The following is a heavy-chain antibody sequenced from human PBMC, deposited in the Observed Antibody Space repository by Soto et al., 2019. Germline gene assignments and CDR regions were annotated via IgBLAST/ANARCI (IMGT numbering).Heavy chain of an antibody. V-gene: IGHV3-64*01. CDR3: ARGGGYYFDY. CDR1: GFIFSSYA. Sequence: EVQLVESGGGLVQPGGSLRLSCAASGFIFSSYAMHWVRQAPGKGLEYVSAISSNGGSTYYANSVKGRFTISRDNSKNTLYLQMGSLRADDKAVYYCARGGGYYFDYWGQGTLVTVSS. CDR2: ISSNGGST. J-gene: IGHJ4*02.